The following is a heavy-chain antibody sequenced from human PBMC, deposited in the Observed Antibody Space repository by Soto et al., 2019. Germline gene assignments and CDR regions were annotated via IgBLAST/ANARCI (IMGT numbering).Heavy chain of an antibody. V-gene: IGHV3-30*18. CDR2: ISYDGSNK. D-gene: IGHD1-1*01. CDR3: AKEEYNWNEPLIEY. Sequence: QVQLVESGGGVVQPGRSLRLSCAASGFTFSSYGMHWVRQVPGKGLEWGAVISYDGSNKYYADSVKGRFTISRDNSKNTRYLQMNSLRAEDTAVYYCAKEEYNWNEPLIEYWGQGTMVTVSS. J-gene: IGHJ4*02. CDR1: GFTFSSYG.